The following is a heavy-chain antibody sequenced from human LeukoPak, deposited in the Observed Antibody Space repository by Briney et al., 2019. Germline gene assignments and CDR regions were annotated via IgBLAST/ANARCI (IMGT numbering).Heavy chain of an antibody. J-gene: IGHJ4*02. CDR2: ISSSGSTI. CDR3: ASLVTGILGIDY. CDR1: GFTYNNYE. V-gene: IGHV3-48*03. D-gene: IGHD2-21*02. Sequence: GGSLRLSCKAAGFTYNNYEMNWLRQAPGKGLEWLSYISSSGSTIYYADSVKGRFTISRDNAKNSLYLQMNSLRAEDTAVYFCASLVTGILGIDYWGQGTLVTVSS.